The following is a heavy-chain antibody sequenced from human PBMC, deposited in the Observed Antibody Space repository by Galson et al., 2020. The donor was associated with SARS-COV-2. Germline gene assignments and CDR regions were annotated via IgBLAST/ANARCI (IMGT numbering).Heavy chain of an antibody. CDR2: IYYSGST. CDR3: ARGSDSSSWYGGYYYYGMDV. Sequence: SETLSLTCTVSGGSISSYYWSWIRQPPGKGLEWIGYIYYSGSTNYNPSLKSRVTISVDTSKNQFSLKLSSVTAADTAVYYCARGSDSSSWYGGYYYYGMDVWGQGTTVTVSS. CDR1: GGSISSYY. V-gene: IGHV4-59*01. D-gene: IGHD6-13*01. J-gene: IGHJ6*02.